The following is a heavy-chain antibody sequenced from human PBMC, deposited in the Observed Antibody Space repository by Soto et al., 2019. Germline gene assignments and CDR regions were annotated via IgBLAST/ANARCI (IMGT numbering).Heavy chain of an antibody. Sequence: SVQVSCKDSGGTFSSYAMSWVRQAPGQGLEWMGGIIPIFGTANYAQKFQGRVTITADESTSTAYMELSSLRSEDTAVYYCARSDGYNSHGDYWGQGTLVTVSS. J-gene: IGHJ4*02. CDR3: ARSDGYNSHGDY. V-gene: IGHV1-69*13. CDR2: IIPIFGTA. CDR1: GGTFSSYA. D-gene: IGHD5-12*01.